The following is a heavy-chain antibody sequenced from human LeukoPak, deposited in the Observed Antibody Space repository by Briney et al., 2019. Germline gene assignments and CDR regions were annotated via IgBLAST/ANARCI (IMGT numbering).Heavy chain of an antibody. D-gene: IGHD2-2*01. CDR1: GFTFSSYE. Sequence: GGSLRLSCTASGFTFSSYEMNWVRQAPGKGLEWVSHISSGTTTIYYADSVKGRFTISRDNAKNSLYLQMNSRRAEATAVYYCARRYCSSTSCTLDYWGQGTLVTVSS. V-gene: IGHV3-48*03. CDR3: ARRYCSSTSCTLDY. J-gene: IGHJ4*02. CDR2: ISSGTTTI.